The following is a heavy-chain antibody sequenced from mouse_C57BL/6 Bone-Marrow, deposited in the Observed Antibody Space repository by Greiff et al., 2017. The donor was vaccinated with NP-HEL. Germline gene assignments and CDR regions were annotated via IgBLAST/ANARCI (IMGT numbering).Heavy chain of an antibody. J-gene: IGHJ2*01. CDR3: TTAQATGY. D-gene: IGHD3-2*02. V-gene: IGHV14-4*01. CDR1: GFNIKDDY. CDR2: IDPENGAT. Sequence: EVQLQQSGAELVRPGASVKLSCTASGFNIKDDYMHWVKQRPEQGLEWIGWIDPENGATEYASKFQGKATITADTSSNTAYLQLSSLTAEDTAVYYCTTAQATGYWGQGTTLTVSS.